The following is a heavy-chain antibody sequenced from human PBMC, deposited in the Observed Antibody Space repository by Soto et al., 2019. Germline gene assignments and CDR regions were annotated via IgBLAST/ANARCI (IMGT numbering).Heavy chain of an antibody. V-gene: IGHV3-9*01. D-gene: IGHD4-17*01. CDR2: ISWNSGSI. J-gene: IGHJ4*02. CDR3: AKDKEGDYVFDY. CDR1: GFTFDDYA. Sequence: EVQLVESGGGLVQPGRSLRLSCAASGFTFDDYAMHWVLQAPGKGLEWVSGISWNSGSIGYADSVKGRFTISRDNAKNSLYLQMNSLRAEDTALYYCAKDKEGDYVFDYWGQGTLVTVSS.